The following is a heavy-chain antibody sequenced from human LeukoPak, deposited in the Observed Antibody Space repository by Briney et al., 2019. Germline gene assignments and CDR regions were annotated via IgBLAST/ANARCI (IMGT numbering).Heavy chain of an antibody. D-gene: IGHD5-18*01. CDR1: GFTFSSYW. Sequence: GGSLRLSCAASGFTFSSYWMSWVRQAPGKGLEWVANIKQDGSGKYYVDSVKGRFTISRDNAKNSLYLQMNSLRAEDTAVYYCARVDGYGFALFFDYWGQGALVTVSS. V-gene: IGHV3-7*01. CDR2: IKQDGSGK. J-gene: IGHJ4*02. CDR3: ARVDGYGFALFFDY.